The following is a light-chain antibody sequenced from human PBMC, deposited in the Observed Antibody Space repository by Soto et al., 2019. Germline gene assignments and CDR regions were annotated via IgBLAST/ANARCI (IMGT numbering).Light chain of an antibody. CDR1: SSNIGSNY. J-gene: IGLJ3*02. V-gene: IGLV1-47*02. Sequence: QSVLTQPPSASGTPGQRVTISCSGSSSNIGSNYVYWYQQLPGTAPKLLVFDDNQRPSGVPDRFSDSKSGTSASLAISGLRSEDEADYYCAAWDNSLSGWLFGGGTKVTVL. CDR2: DDN. CDR3: AAWDNSLSGWL.